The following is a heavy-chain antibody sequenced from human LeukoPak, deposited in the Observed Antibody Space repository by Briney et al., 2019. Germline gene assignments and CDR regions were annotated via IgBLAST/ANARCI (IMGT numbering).Heavy chain of an antibody. CDR2: IYYSGST. V-gene: IGHV4-31*03. D-gene: IGHD3-10*01. CDR1: GGSISSGGYY. Sequence: SETLSLTCTVSGGSISSGGYYWSWIRQHPGKGLEWIGYIYYSGSTYYNPSLKSRVTISVDTSKNKFSLKLSSVTAADTAVYYCARAKMVRGVPPFDYWGQGTLVTVSS. J-gene: IGHJ4*02. CDR3: ARAKMVRGVPPFDY.